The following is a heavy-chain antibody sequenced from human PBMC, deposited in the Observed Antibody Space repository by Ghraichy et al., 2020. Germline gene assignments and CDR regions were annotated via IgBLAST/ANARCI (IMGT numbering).Heavy chain of an antibody. CDR3: AKARIYGGNSDFDF. J-gene: IGHJ4*02. D-gene: IGHD4-23*01. Sequence: SCAASGFTFSSYAMSWVRQAPGKGLEWVSIISGSGGTTYYADSVKGRFTISRDSSKNTLSLQMNSLRVEDTAVYYCAKARIYGGNSDFDFWGQGTLVTVSS. V-gene: IGHV3-23*01. CDR2: ISGSGGTT. CDR1: GFTFSSYA.